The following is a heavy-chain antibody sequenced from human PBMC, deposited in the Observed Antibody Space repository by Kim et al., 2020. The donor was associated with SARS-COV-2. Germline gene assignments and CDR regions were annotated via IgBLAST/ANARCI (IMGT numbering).Heavy chain of an antibody. Sequence: GGSLRLSCAASGFPFSTYWMHWVRQVPGKGLVWVSRINSDGTTTTYADSVKGRFTISRDNAKNTLYLQMNSLRAEDTAVYYCARSTTHYYYYYMDVWGKGTTVTVSS. CDR1: GFPFSTYW. V-gene: IGHV3-74*01. CDR3: ARSTTHYYYYYMDV. D-gene: IGHD1-26*01. CDR2: INSDGTTT. J-gene: IGHJ6*03.